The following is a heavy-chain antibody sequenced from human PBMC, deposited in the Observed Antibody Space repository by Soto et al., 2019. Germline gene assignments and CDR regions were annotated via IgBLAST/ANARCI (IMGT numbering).Heavy chain of an antibody. CDR3: ARGYCSSTSCYTAHHFDY. D-gene: IGHD2-2*02. J-gene: IGHJ4*02. Sequence: SETLSLTCAVSGYSVSSGYYWGWIRQPPGKGLEWIGSIYHSGSTYYNPSLKSRVTISVDTSKNQFSLKLSSVTAADTAVYYCARGYCSSTSCYTAHHFDYWGQGTLVTVSS. V-gene: IGHV4-38-2*01. CDR2: IYHSGST. CDR1: GYSVSSGYY.